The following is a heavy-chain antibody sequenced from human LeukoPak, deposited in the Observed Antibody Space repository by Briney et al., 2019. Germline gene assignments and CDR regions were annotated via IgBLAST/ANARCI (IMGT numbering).Heavy chain of an antibody. CDR1: GGTFSSYA. J-gene: IGHJ4*02. Sequence: SVTVSCKASGGTFSSYAISWVRQAPGQGLEWMGGIIPIFGTANYAQKFQGRVTITTDESTSTAYMELSSLRSEDTAVYYCARGERDYYGSGSYYSFDYWGQGTLVTVSS. CDR3: ARGERDYYGSGSYYSFDY. D-gene: IGHD3-10*01. CDR2: IIPIFGTA. V-gene: IGHV1-69*05.